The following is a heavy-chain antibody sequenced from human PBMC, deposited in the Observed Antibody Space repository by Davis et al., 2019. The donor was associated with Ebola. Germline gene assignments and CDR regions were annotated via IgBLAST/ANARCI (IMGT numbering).Heavy chain of an antibody. CDR1: GFTFSDYY. V-gene: IGHV3-11*01. Sequence: GESLKISCAASGFTFSDYYMSWIRQAPGKGLEWVSYISSSGSTIYYADSVKGRFTISRDNSKNTLYLQMNSLRAEDTAVYYCAKALAARGYYFDYWGQGTLVTVSS. J-gene: IGHJ4*02. D-gene: IGHD6-6*01. CDR3: AKALAARGYYFDY. CDR2: ISSSGSTI.